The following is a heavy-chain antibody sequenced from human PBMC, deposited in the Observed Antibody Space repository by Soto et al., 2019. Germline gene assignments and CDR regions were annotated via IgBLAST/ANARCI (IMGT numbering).Heavy chain of an antibody. J-gene: IGHJ6*02. CDR2: VFYTGRA. Sequence: PSETLSLTCTVSGGSLGSYYWSWIRQPPGKGLEWIGYVFYTGRANYNASLKSRVSISLDTSNYQFSLRLSSVSAADTATYYCARLPAEGVIAGGAMDVWGQGTTVTVSS. D-gene: IGHD2-8*01. CDR3: ARLPAEGVIAGGAMDV. CDR1: GGSLGSYY. V-gene: IGHV4-59*08.